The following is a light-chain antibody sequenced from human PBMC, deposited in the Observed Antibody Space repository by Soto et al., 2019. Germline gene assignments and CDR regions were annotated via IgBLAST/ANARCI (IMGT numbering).Light chain of an antibody. J-gene: IGKJ4*01. CDR2: SAS. Sequence: DIQLTQSPSFPSAFVGDTVTITCRASQAMSTYLAWYQQKPGKVPKLLIRSASTLQSGVPPRFSGGGSGTEFTLTISTLQPDDFGIYYCQQLNGYQLAFGGGTNVEIK. V-gene: IGKV1-9*01. CDR1: QAMSTY. CDR3: QQLNGYQLA.